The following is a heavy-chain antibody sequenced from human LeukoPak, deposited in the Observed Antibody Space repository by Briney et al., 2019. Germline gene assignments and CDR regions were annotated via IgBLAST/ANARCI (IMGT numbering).Heavy chain of an antibody. CDR2: INPNSGGT. V-gene: IGHV1-2*06. D-gene: IGHD6-13*01. Sequence: ASVKVSCKASGYTFTGYYMHWVRQAPGQGLEWMGRINPNSGGTNYAQKFQGRVTMNRDTSISTAYMELSSLRSDDTAVYYCARWRQQPDYNYYYYMDVWGKGTTVTVSS. CDR3: ARWRQQPDYNYYYYMDV. J-gene: IGHJ6*03. CDR1: GYTFTGYY.